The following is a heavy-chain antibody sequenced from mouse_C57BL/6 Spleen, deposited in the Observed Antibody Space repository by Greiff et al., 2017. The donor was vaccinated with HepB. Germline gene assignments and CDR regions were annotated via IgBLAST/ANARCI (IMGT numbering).Heavy chain of an antibody. D-gene: IGHD2-4*01. CDR1: GYTFTSYW. Sequence: QVQLQQSGAELVRPGTSVKLSCKASGYTFTSYWMHWVKQRPGQGLEWIGVIDPSDSYTNYNQKFKGKATLTVDTSSSTAYMQLSSLTSEDSAVYYCAREGDYDAAMDYWGQGTSVTVSS. CDR3: AREGDYDAAMDY. V-gene: IGHV1-59*01. CDR2: IDPSDSYT. J-gene: IGHJ4*01.